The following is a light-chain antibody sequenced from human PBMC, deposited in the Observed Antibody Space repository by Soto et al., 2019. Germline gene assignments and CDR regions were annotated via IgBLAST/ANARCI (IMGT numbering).Light chain of an antibody. CDR1: SSDVGGYNY. J-gene: IGLJ1*01. Sequence: QSVLTQPASVSGSPGQSITISCTGTSSDVGGYNYVSWYQQHPGKAPKRMIYEVSNRPSGVSNRFSGSKSGNTASLTISGLQADDEAYYYCSSYRRSSTLVFGPGTKVPVL. CDR3: SSYRRSSTLV. V-gene: IGLV2-14*01. CDR2: EVS.